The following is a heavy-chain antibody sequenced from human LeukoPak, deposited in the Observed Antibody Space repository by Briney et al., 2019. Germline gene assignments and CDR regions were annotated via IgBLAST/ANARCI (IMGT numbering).Heavy chain of an antibody. CDR1: GFTFSSYW. Sequence: PGGSLRLSCAASGFTFSSYWMHWVRQAPGKGLVWVSRINSDGSSTSYADSVKGRFTISRDNSKNTLYLQMNSLRAEDTAVYYCAKVRFGVMARYYFDYWGQGTLVTVSS. J-gene: IGHJ4*02. CDR3: AKVRFGVMARYYFDY. D-gene: IGHD3-10*01. CDR2: INSDGSST. V-gene: IGHV3-74*01.